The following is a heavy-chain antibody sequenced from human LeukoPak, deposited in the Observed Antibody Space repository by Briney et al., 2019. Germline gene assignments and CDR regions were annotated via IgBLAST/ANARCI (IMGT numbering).Heavy chain of an antibody. CDR3: ARLSAMVRGPEDIFYFEY. Sequence: PGGSLRLSCEASGFSFSTYWMSWVRQAPGKALEWVANIRQDGGEKYYVDYVKGRFTISRDIAKQSVFLQMNSLRAEDTAVYYCARLSAMVRGPEDIFYFEYWGLGTLVTVSS. V-gene: IGHV3-7*01. J-gene: IGHJ4*02. D-gene: IGHD3-10*01. CDR2: IRQDGGEK. CDR1: GFSFSTYW.